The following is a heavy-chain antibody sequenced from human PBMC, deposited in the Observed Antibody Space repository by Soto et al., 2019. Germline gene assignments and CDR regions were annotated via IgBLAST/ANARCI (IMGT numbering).Heavy chain of an antibody. V-gene: IGHV2-5*02. D-gene: IGHD5-12*01. CDR1: GFSLSTSGVG. J-gene: IGHJ4*02. Sequence: QITLKESGPTLVKPTQTLTLTCTFSGFSLSTSGVGVGWTRQPPGKALEWLALIYWDDDKRYSPSLKSRLTITKDTSKNHVVLTMTNMDPVDTATYYCAHVHGGYDNVDYWGQGTLVTVSS. CDR2: IYWDDDK. CDR3: AHVHGGYDNVDY.